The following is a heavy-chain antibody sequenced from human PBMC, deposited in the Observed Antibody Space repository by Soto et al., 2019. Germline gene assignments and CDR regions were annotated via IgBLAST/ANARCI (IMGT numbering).Heavy chain of an antibody. Sequence: SETLSLTCTVSGGSISSGDYYWSWIRQPPGKGLEWIGYIYYSGSTYYNPSLKSRVTISVDTSKNQFSLKLGSVTAADTAVYYCARGSADCSGGSCYWYYYYYYGMDVWGQGTTVTVSS. CDR3: ARGSADCSGGSCYWYYYYYYGMDV. J-gene: IGHJ6*02. CDR2: IYYSGST. V-gene: IGHV4-30-4*01. D-gene: IGHD2-15*01. CDR1: GGSISSGDYY.